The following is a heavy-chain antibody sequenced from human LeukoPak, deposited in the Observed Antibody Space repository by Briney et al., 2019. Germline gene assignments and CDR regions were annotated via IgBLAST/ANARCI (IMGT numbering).Heavy chain of an antibody. V-gene: IGHV3-48*01. Sequence: PGGSLRLSCAASGFIVSSSYMIWVRQAPGKGLEWVSYISSSSSTIYYADSVKGRFTISRDNAKNSLYLQMNSLRAEDTAVYYCARAYYGSGSYSFDYWGQGTLVTVSS. CDR1: GFIVSSSY. D-gene: IGHD3-10*01. CDR2: ISSSSSTI. J-gene: IGHJ4*02. CDR3: ARAYYGSGSYSFDY.